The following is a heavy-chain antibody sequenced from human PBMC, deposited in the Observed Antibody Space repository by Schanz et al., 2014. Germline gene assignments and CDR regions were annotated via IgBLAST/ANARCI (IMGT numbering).Heavy chain of an antibody. J-gene: IGHJ4*02. CDR3: ARKVVATIGGYYDN. CDR1: GFTFSSYA. Sequence: EVQLLESGGGLVQPGGSLRLSCAASGFTFSSYAMSWVRQAPGKGLEWVSAISGGGGTTYYADSVKGRFTISRDNAENTLFLQMNSLRAEDTAVYYCARKVVATIGGYYDNWGQGTLGIVSS. V-gene: IGHV3-23*01. D-gene: IGHD5-12*01. CDR2: ISGGGGTT.